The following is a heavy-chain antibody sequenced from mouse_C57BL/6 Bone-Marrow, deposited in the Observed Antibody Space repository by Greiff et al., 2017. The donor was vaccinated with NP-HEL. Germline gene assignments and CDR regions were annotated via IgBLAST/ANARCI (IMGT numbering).Heavy chain of an antibody. J-gene: IGHJ4*01. CDR3: TKLLLLRNYYAMDY. CDR2: ISSGGDYI. CDR1: GFTFSSYA. D-gene: IGHD1-1*01. V-gene: IGHV5-9-1*02. Sequence: DVHLVESGEGLVKPGGSLKLSCAASGFTFSSYAMSWVRQTPEKRLEWVAYISSGGDYIYYADTVKGRFTISRDNARNTLYLQMSSLKSEDTAMYYCTKLLLLRNYYAMDYWGQGTSVTVSS.